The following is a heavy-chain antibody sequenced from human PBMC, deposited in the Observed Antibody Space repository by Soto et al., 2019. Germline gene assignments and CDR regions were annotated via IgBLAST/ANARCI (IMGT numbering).Heavy chain of an antibody. Sequence: EVQLLESGGGLVQPGGSLRLSCAASGFTFSSSAMSWVRQAPGQGLEWVSGISGSGASTYYPDNVKGRFIVSRDNAENTLYLQRNSLTTEDTATYYCTRIDKMVRGVKLGMDVWGQGTTVTVS. D-gene: IGHD3-10*01. CDR1: GFTFSSSA. V-gene: IGHV3-23*01. CDR3: TRIDKMVRGVKLGMDV. CDR2: ISGSGAST. J-gene: IGHJ6*02.